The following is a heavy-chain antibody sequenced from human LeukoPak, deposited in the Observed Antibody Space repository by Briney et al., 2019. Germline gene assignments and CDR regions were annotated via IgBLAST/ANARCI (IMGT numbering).Heavy chain of an antibody. D-gene: IGHD5-12*01. Sequence: GGSLRLSCAASGFTFSSYWMSWVRQAPGKGLEWVANIKQDGSEKYYVDSVKGRFTISRDNAKNSLYLQMNSLRAEDTAVYYCARDLDSGYDYYFDYWGQGTLVTVSS. CDR2: IKQDGSEK. CDR1: GFTFSSYW. V-gene: IGHV3-7*01. J-gene: IGHJ4*02. CDR3: ARDLDSGYDYYFDY.